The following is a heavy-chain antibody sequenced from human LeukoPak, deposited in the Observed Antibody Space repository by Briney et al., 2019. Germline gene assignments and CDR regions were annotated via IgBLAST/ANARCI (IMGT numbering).Heavy chain of an antibody. Sequence: PSETLSLTCTVSGDSISTYYWSWIRQPPGKGLEWIGSIHYSGSTYYNPSLKSRVTISVDTSKNQFSLKLSSVTAADTAVYYCAREGLRVTFGGVIPIGAFDIWGQGTMVTVSS. CDR3: AREGLRVTFGGVIPIGAFDI. CDR1: GDSISTYY. D-gene: IGHD3-16*02. CDR2: IHYSGST. J-gene: IGHJ3*02. V-gene: IGHV4-59*12.